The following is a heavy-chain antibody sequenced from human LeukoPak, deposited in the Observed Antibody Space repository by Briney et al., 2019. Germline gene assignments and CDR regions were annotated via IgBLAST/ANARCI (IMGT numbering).Heavy chain of an antibody. J-gene: IGHJ6*03. D-gene: IGHD2-15*01. V-gene: IGHV4-59*11. Sequence: SETVSLTCTVSGGLIISHYWTWIRQPPVKGLEWIGDISNSGSTSYNPSLKSRVTISIDTSKNQFSLKLSSVTAADTAVYYCGRDALVGYLSFYHMDVWGKGTTVTVSS. CDR1: GGLIISHY. CDR2: ISNSGST. CDR3: GRDALVGYLSFYHMDV.